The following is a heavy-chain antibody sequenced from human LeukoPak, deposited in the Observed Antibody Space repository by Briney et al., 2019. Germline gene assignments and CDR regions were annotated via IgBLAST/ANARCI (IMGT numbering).Heavy chain of an antibody. Sequence: PGGSLRLSCAASGFTFSSYSMNWVRQAPGKGLEWVSSISSSSSYIYYADSVKGRFTISRDNAKNSLYLQMNSLRAEDTAVYYCARDSCGWHMSDYWGQGTLVTVSS. CDR2: ISSSSSYI. V-gene: IGHV3-21*01. CDR3: ARDSCGWHMSDY. J-gene: IGHJ4*02. D-gene: IGHD6-19*01. CDR1: GFTFSSYS.